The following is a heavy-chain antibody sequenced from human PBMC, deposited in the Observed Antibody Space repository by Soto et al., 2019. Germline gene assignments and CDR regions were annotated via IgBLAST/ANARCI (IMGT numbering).Heavy chain of an antibody. Sequence: QLQLQESGPGLVKPSETLSLTCTVSGGSISSSSYYWGWIRQPPGKGLEWIGSIYYSGSTYYNPSLKSRVTISVDTSKNQFSLKLSSVTAADTAVYYCARHGPISDYYYYYGMDVWGQGTTVTVSS. V-gene: IGHV4-39*01. J-gene: IGHJ6*02. CDR1: GGSISSSSYY. D-gene: IGHD3-9*01. CDR2: IYYSGST. CDR3: ARHGPISDYYYYYGMDV.